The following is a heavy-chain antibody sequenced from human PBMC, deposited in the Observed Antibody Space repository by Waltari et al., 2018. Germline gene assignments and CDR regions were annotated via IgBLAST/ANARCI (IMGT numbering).Heavy chain of an antibody. CDR2: ISRSGSTI. CDR1: GFTFSTFE. D-gene: IGHD6-13*01. Sequence: EVQLVESGGGLVQPRGSLRLSCAASGFTFSTFEMNWVRQAPGKGLEWVSYISRSGSTIYYADSVKGRCTISRDNAKNSLYLQMNSLRAEDTAVYYCARGQQQQDFDYWGQGTLVTVSS. J-gene: IGHJ4*02. CDR3: ARGQQQQDFDY. V-gene: IGHV3-48*03.